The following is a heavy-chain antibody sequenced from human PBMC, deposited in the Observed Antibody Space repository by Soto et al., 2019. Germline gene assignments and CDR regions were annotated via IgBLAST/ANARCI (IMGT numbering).Heavy chain of an antibody. CDR3: ARVSSGWWYFDH. V-gene: IGHV4-59*01. CDR1: GGSISSYY. D-gene: IGHD6-19*01. J-gene: IGHJ4*02. Sequence: SETLSLTCTVSGGSISSYYWSWIRQPPGKGLEWIGYIYYSGSTYYNPSLKSRVTISVNTSKNQFSLKLTSVTAADTAVYYCARVSSGWWYFDHWGQGTLVTVSS. CDR2: IYYSGST.